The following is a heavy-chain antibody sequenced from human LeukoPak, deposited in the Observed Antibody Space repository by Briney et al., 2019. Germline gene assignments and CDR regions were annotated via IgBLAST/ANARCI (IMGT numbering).Heavy chain of an antibody. CDR3: ARYFDS. Sequence: GGSLRLSCGVSGFTFSSSSMNWGRQAPGKGLDWVSYISSSSSTIYYADSVKGRFTISRDNAKNSLYLKMNSLRDEDTAVYYCARYFDSWGQGTLVTVSS. V-gene: IGHV3-48*02. J-gene: IGHJ4*02. CDR1: GFTFSSSS. CDR2: ISSSSSTI.